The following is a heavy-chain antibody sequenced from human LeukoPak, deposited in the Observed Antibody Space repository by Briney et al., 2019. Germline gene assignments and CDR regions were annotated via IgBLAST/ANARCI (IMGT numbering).Heavy chain of an antibody. Sequence: PSETLSLTYTVSDDSISSYYWSWIRQPPGKGLEWIEYIYYTGSTNYNPSLKSRVTISVDTSKNQFSLKLSSVTAADTAVYYCASSSTDIAAAGLYFDYWGQGTLVTVSS. V-gene: IGHV4-59*08. CDR1: DDSISSYY. D-gene: IGHD6-13*01. CDR2: IYYTGST. CDR3: ASSSTDIAAAGLYFDY. J-gene: IGHJ4*02.